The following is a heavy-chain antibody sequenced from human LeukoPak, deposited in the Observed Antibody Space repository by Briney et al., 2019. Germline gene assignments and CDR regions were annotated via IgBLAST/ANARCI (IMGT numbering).Heavy chain of an antibody. CDR3: ARDCQDYVWGSSPSDY. V-gene: IGHV3-21*01. J-gene: IGHJ4*02. CDR1: GFTFSSYS. Sequence: PGGSLRLFCAASGFTFSSYSMNWVRQAPGKGLEWVSSINSSSSYIYYADSVKGRFTISRDNAKNTLYLQMNGLRAEDTAVYYCARDCQDYVWGSSPSDYWGQGTLVTVSS. CDR2: INSSSSYI. D-gene: IGHD3-16*01.